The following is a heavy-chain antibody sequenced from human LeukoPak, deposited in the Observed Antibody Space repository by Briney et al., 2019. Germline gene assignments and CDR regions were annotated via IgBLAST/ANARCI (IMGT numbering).Heavy chain of an antibody. J-gene: IGHJ5*02. V-gene: IGHV4-59*01. CDR1: GGSISTYY. CDR2: VYYTGST. CDR3: ARGGNYWHQWWFDP. Sequence: SETLSLTCTVSGGSISTYYWSWIRQPPGKGLEWIGYVYYTGSTSYNPSLQSRVTMSLDTSKNQFSLELNSVTPADTAVYYRARGGNYWHQWWFDPWGRGTLVSVSS. D-gene: IGHD1-26*01.